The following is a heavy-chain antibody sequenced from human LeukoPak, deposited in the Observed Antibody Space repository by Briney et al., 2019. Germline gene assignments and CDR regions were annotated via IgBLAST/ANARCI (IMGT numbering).Heavy chain of an antibody. D-gene: IGHD6-19*01. J-gene: IGHJ5*02. CDR2: TYYRSKWYN. CDR3: ARGLRVAVAGTTHIIVSGFDP. CDR1: GDSVSSNSAA. Sequence: PSQTLSLTCAISGDSVSSNSAAWNWIRQSPSRGLEWLGRTYYRSKWYNDYAVSVKSRITINPDTSKNQFSLQLNSVTPEDTAVYYCARGLRVAVAGTTHIIVSGFDPWGQGTLVTVSS. V-gene: IGHV6-1*01.